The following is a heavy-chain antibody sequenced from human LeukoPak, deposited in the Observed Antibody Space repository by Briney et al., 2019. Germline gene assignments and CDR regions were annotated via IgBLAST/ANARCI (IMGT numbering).Heavy chain of an antibody. CDR1: GFTVSSNY. CDR2: IYSGGST. V-gene: IGHV3-66*01. J-gene: IGHJ4*02. Sequence: GGSLRLSCAASGFTVSSNYMSWVRQAPGKGLEWVSVIYSGGSTYYADSVKGRFTISRDNSKNTLYLQMNSLRAEDTAVYYCARGYYYDSSGYQDYWGQGTLVTVSS. CDR3: ARGYYYDSSGYQDY. D-gene: IGHD3-22*01.